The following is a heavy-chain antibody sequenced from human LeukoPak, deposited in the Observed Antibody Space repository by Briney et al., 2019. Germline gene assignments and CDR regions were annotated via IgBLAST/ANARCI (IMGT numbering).Heavy chain of an antibody. CDR1: GGSISSGGYS. CDR3: ARAPLTYYYGMDV. J-gene: IGHJ6*02. V-gene: IGHV4-31*03. Sequence: SETLSLTCTVSGGSISSGGYSWSWIRQHPGKGLEWIGYIYYSGSTYYNPSLKSRVTISVDTSKNQFSLKLSSVTAADTAVYYCARAPLTYYYGMDVWGQGTTVTVSS. CDR2: IYYSGST.